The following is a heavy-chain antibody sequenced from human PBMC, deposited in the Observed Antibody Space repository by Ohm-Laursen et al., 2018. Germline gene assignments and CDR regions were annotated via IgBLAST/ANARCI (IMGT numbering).Heavy chain of an antibody. CDR3: AREPYGDYAPLDY. CDR1: GFLDSSNH. Sequence: SLRLSCSASGFLDSSNHMNWVRQRPGKGLEWIAVLYSGGSTYYADSVKGRFTISRDNSKNTLFLEMTSLSAEDSGMYFCAREPYGDYAPLDYWGQGTLVIVSS. D-gene: IGHD4-17*01. J-gene: IGHJ4*02. CDR2: LYSGGST. V-gene: IGHV3-66*01.